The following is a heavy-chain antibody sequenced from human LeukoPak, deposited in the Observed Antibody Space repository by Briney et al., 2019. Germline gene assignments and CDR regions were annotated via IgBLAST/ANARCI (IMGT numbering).Heavy chain of an antibody. J-gene: IGHJ6*03. Sequence: SETLSLTCAVYGGSFSGYYWSWIRQPPGKGLEWVGAINHSGSTNYNPSPKSRVTISVDTSRNQFSLKLSSVTAADTAVYYCARAPRDRGCCGATNCFEYMDVWGRGTTVTISS. V-gene: IGHV4-34*01. D-gene: IGHD2-15*01. CDR2: INHSGST. CDR1: GGSFSGYY. CDR3: ARAPRDRGCCGATNCFEYMDV.